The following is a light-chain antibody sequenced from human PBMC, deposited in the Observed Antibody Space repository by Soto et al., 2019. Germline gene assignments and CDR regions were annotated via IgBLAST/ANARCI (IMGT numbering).Light chain of an antibody. J-gene: IGKJ3*01. V-gene: IGKV3-20*01. CDR1: QSISSGS. Sequence: VLTQSPGTLSLSPGERATLSCRASQSISSGSLAWYQQKPGQAPRLLIFAASARVTGIPDRFSGSGSGTGFTLTISRLEPEVFAVYYCQHYGSSPPFTFGPGTKVDIK. CDR2: AAS. CDR3: QHYGSSPPFT.